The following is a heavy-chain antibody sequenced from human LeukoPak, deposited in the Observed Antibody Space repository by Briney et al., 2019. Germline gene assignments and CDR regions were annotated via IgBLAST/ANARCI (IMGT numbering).Heavy chain of an antibody. J-gene: IGHJ4*02. Sequence: GGSLRLSCAASGFTFSSYGMHWVRQAPGKGLEWVAVISYDGSNKYYADSVKGRFTISRDNSKNTLYLQMNSLRAEDTAVCYCAKGRLDLDYWGQGTLVTVSS. CDR3: AKGRLDLDY. CDR2: ISYDGSNK. V-gene: IGHV3-30*18. CDR1: GFTFSSYG. D-gene: IGHD1-7*01.